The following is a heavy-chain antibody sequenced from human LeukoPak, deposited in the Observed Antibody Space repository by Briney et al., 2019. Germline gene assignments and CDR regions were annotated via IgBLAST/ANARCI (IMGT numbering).Heavy chain of an antibody. CDR1: GFTVSSNY. J-gene: IGHJ4*02. V-gene: IGHV3-53*01. CDR2: IYSGGST. D-gene: IGHD6-13*01. CDR3: VRLGSSWAYFDY. Sequence: GGSLRLSCAASGFTVSSNYMSWVRQAPGKGLEWVSVIYSGGSTYYADSVKGRFTISRDNSKNTLYLQMNSLRAEDTAVYYCVRLGSSWAYFDYWGQGTLVTVSS.